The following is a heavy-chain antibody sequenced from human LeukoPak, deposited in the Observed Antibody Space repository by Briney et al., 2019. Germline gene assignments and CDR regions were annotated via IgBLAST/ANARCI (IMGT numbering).Heavy chain of an antibody. CDR3: VSPRGFSYGYFDY. CDR1: GGSISTSSAY. Sequence: PSETLSLTCTVSGGSISTSSAYWGWIRQPPGKGLEWIGSIYYSKNTYYNPSLKSRVTISADTSKNQFSLTLGSVSATDTAVYYCVSPRGFSYGYFDYWGQGTLVTVSS. V-gene: IGHV4-39*01. D-gene: IGHD5-18*01. CDR2: IYYSKNT. J-gene: IGHJ4*02.